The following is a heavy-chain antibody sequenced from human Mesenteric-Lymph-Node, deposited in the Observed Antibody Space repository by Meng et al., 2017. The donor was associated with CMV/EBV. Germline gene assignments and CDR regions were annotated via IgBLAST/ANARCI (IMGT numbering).Heavy chain of an antibody. V-gene: IGHV3-21*01. CDR2: ISSSSSYI. CDR3: ARSLGYCSSTSCYYYGMDV. CDR1: GFTFSSYS. J-gene: IGHJ6*02. Sequence: GESLKISCAASGFTFSSYSMNWVRQAPGKGLEWVSSISSSSSYIYYADSVKGRFTISRDNAKISLYLQMNSLRAEDTAVYYCARSLGYCSSTSCYYYGMDVWGQGTTVTVSS. D-gene: IGHD2-2*01.